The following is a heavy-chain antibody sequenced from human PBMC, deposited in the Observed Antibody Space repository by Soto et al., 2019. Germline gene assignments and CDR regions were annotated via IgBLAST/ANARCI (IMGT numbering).Heavy chain of an antibody. V-gene: IGHV3-23*01. J-gene: IGHJ3*01. CDR1: GLSFSTSG. D-gene: IGHD3-22*01. CDR3: AKYQWLLPDVFNV. CDR2: ISDTGDRT. Sequence: EVQLLESGGGLVQPGGSLRLSCAASGLSFSTSGMTWVRQAPGKGLEWVSDISDTGDRTYYADSVKGRFTISRDNSKNTLNLQMSSLRAEDTAVYYCAKYQWLLPDVFNVCGQGTMVTVSS.